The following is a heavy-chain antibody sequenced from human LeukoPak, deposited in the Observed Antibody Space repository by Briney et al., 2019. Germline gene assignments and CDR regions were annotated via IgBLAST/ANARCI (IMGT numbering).Heavy chain of an antibody. Sequence: GGSLRLSCAASGFTFSIYSVTWVRQAPGKGLEWVSAISGSGGSTYYADSVKGRFTISRDNSKNTLYLQMNSLRAEDTAVYYCAPRMGSSSVDYWGQGTLVTVSS. V-gene: IGHV3-23*01. J-gene: IGHJ4*02. CDR3: APRMGSSSVDY. D-gene: IGHD6-6*01. CDR1: GFTFSIYS. CDR2: ISGSGGST.